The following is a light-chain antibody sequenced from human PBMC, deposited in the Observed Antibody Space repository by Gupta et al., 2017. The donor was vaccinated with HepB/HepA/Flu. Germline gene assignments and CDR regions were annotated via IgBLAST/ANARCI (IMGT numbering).Light chain of an antibody. V-gene: IGKV3-11*01. CDR3: HQRSNWPIT. J-gene: IGKJ5*01. Sequence: EIVLTQSPATLSLSPGERATLSCRASQSVSSYLAWYQQKPGQAPRLLIYDVPKRATGIPARFSGSGSGTDFTLTISSLEPEDFAVYYCHQRSNWPITFGQGTRLEIK. CDR2: DVP. CDR1: QSVSSY.